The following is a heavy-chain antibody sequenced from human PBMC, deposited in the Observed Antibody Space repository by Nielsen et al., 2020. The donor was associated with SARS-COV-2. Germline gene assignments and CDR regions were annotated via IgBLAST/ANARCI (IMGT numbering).Heavy chain of an antibody. CDR2: IYYSGST. CDR3: ARHRVGIAAAGYFDY. J-gene: IGHJ4*02. Sequence: SETLSLTCTVSGGSISSSSYYWGWIRQPPGKGLEWIGSIYYSGSTYYNPSLKSRVTISVDTSKNQFSLKLSSVTAADTAVYYCARHRVGIAAAGYFDYWGQGTLVTVSS. CDR1: GGSISSSSYY. D-gene: IGHD6-13*01. V-gene: IGHV4-39*01.